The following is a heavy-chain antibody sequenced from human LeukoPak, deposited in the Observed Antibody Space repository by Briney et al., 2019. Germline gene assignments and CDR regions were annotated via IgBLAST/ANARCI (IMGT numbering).Heavy chain of an antibody. CDR2: INPNSGGT. CDR1: GYTFTGYY. CDR3: ATVTSYYYDSSGPLQGAFDI. J-gene: IGHJ3*02. D-gene: IGHD3-22*01. V-gene: IGHV1-2*02. Sequence: ASVKVSCKTSGYTFTGYYMHWVRQAPGQGLEWMGWINPNSGGTNYAQKFQGRVTMTRDTSSSTAYMELSSQRSEDTAVYYCATVTSYYYDSSGPLQGAFDIWGQGTMVTVSS.